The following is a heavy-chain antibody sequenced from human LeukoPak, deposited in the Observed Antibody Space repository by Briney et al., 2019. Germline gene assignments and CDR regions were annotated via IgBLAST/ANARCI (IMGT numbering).Heavy chain of an antibody. CDR3: ARGESRYDFWSGYRTSWFDP. V-gene: IGHV4-39*07. J-gene: IGHJ5*02. CDR2: IYYSGST. Sequence: SETLSLTCTVSGGSISSSSYYWGWIRQPPGKGLGWIGSIYYSGSTYYNPSLKSRVTISVDTSKNQFSLKLSSVTAADTAVYYCARGESRYDFWSGYRTSWFDPWGQGTLVTVSS. D-gene: IGHD3-3*01. CDR1: GGSISSSSYY.